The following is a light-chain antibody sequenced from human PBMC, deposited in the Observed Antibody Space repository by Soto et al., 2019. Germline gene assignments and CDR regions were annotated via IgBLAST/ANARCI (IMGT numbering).Light chain of an antibody. CDR1: QRVYNW. J-gene: IGKJ3*01. CDR2: SVS. Sequence: IEMTQYPSTVSASVGARVTITCRASQRVYNWLAWYQQKPGKAPKLLISSVSTLESGVPSPFRGSVSGTEFTLAISSLQPEDLGTYYCQQYNSYLSFGPWTKVEI. V-gene: IGKV1-5*01. CDR3: QQYNSYLS.